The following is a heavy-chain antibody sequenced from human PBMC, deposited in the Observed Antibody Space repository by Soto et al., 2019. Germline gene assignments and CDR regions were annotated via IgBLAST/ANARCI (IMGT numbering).Heavy chain of an antibody. V-gene: IGHV4-4*07. CDR1: GGSIGRDY. D-gene: IGHD3-10*01. CDR3: ERGITGGSWSYYPRAPRSAIDI. Sequence: SETLSLACAVSGGSIGRDYWSWVRQPAGKGLEWIGRIYTSGSTNYNPSLKSRVTMSVDTSKNQFSLKLSSVTAADTAVYYCERGITGGSWSYYPRAPRSAIDIWGPGTMVTVS. J-gene: IGHJ3*02. CDR2: IYTSGST.